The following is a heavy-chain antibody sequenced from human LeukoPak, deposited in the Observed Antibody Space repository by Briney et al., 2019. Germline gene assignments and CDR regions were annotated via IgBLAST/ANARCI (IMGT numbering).Heavy chain of an antibody. CDR3: ARDLSSTSNWEFDY. J-gene: IGHJ4*02. CDR2: INPNSGGT. CDR1: GYTFTVYY. D-gene: IGHD7-27*01. Sequence: ASVKVSCKASGYTFTVYYMHWVRQAPGQGLEWMGWINPNSGGTNYAQKFQGRVTMTWDTSISTAYMEPSRLRSDDTAVYYCARDLSSTSNWEFDYWGQGTLVTVSS. V-gene: IGHV1-2*02.